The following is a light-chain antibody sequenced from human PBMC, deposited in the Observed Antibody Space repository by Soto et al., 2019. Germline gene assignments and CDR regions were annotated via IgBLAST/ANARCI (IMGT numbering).Light chain of an antibody. CDR2: KAS. J-gene: IGKJ1*01. V-gene: IGKV1-5*03. CDR1: QSISSW. CDR3: QQYNSYPT. Sequence: DIQMTQSPSTLSASVGDRVTITCRASQSISSWLAWYQQKPGKAPKILIYKASSLESGVPSRFSGSGSGTEFTLTISSLQPDDFATYYGQQYNSYPTFGHGTKVEIK.